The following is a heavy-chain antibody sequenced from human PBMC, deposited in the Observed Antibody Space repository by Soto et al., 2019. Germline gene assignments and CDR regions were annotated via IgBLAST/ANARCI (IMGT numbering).Heavy chain of an antibody. J-gene: IGHJ4*02. D-gene: IGHD2-21*02. CDR2: ISGSGGST. CDR3: AKVSRTATMLHYFDY. V-gene: IGHV3-23*01. CDR1: GFTFSSYA. Sequence: EVQLLESGGGLVQPGGSLRLSCAASGFTFSSYAMIWVRQAPGKGLEWVSAISGSGGSTYYADSVKGRFTISRDNSKNTLYLQTNSLRGEETAVYYCAKVSRTATMLHYFDYWGQGTLVTVSS.